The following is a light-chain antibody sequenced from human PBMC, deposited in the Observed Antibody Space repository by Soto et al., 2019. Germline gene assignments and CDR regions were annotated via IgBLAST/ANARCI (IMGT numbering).Light chain of an antibody. Sequence: DIQMTQSPSSLSASVGDRVTITCGASQTISSYLSWYQQKPGKAPKLLIYAASTLQSGVPSRFSGYGSETDFTLTISSLQPEDFATYYCQQSYTTPRTFGQGTKVEIK. V-gene: IGKV1-39*01. CDR1: QTISSY. CDR3: QQSYTTPRT. J-gene: IGKJ1*01. CDR2: AAS.